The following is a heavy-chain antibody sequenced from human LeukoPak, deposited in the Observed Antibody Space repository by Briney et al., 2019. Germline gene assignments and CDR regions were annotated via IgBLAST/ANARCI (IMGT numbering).Heavy chain of an antibody. D-gene: IGHD2-2*01. CDR2: INHSGST. Sequence: SETLSLTCAVYRGFFIGYYWSGIRQPPAKEREGMGEINHSGSTNYNPSLKCRVTISVDTSKNQYSLKLSSVTAADTAVYYCARGLSSTHFDYWGQGTLVTVSS. CDR3: ARGLSSTHFDY. V-gene: IGHV4-34*01. CDR1: RGFFIGYY. J-gene: IGHJ4*02.